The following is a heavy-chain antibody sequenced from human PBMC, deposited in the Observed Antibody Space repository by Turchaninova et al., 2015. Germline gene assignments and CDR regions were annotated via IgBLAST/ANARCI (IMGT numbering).Heavy chain of an antibody. V-gene: IGHV4-34*01. CDR1: GGSFSGYY. Sequence: QVQLQQWGAGLLKPSATLSPPCDAYGGSFSGYYWCWIRPPPGKGLEWIWEINHSGINNYNPSLKSRVTISVDTSKNQFSLKLSSVTAADTAVYYCAVIRGYYYYGMDVWGQGTTVTVSS. J-gene: IGHJ6*02. CDR2: INHSGIN. CDR3: AVIRGYYYYGMDV. D-gene: IGHD2/OR15-2a*01.